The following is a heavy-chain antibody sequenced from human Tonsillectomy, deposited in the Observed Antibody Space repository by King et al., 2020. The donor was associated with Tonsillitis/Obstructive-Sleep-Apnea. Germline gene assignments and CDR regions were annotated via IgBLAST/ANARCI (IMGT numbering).Heavy chain of an antibody. CDR2: ISFNSDNI. J-gene: IGHJ4*02. V-gene: IGHV3-9*01. CDR1: GFTFDDYA. Sequence: VQLVESGGGLVQSGRSLRLSCAASGFTFDDYAMHWVRQAPGKGLEWVSGISFNSDNIGYADSVKGRFTISRDNAKNSLYLQMNSLRGEDTALYYCTKGITLFGVADYFDYWGQGTLVSVSS. D-gene: IGHD3-3*01. CDR3: TKGITLFGVADYFDY.